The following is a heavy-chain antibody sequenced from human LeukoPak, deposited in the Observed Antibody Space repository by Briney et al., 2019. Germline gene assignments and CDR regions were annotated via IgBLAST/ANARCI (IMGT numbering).Heavy chain of an antibody. CDR3: ASPLVGANDDAFDI. Sequence: ASVKVSCKASGHTFTGYYMHWVRQAPGQGLEWMGWINPNSGGTNYAQKFQGRVTMTRDTSISTAYMELSRLRSDNTAVYYCASPLVGANDDAFDIWGQGTMVTVSS. V-gene: IGHV1-2*02. CDR1: GHTFTGYY. D-gene: IGHD1-26*01. J-gene: IGHJ3*02. CDR2: INPNSGGT.